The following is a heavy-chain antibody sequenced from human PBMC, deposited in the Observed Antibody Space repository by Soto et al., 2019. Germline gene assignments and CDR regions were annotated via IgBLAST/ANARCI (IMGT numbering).Heavy chain of an antibody. J-gene: IGHJ4*02. CDR3: ATFRQRGSYFSPLPFFDY. CDR2: FDPEGGET. CDR1: GYTLTELS. D-gene: IGHD1-26*01. V-gene: IGHV1-24*01. Sequence: ASVKVSCKVSGYTLTELSMHWVRQAPGKGLEWMGGFDPEGGETIYAQKLQGRVTMTEDTSTDTAYMELSSLRTEDTAVYYFATFRQRGSYFSPLPFFDYWGQETLVTVSS.